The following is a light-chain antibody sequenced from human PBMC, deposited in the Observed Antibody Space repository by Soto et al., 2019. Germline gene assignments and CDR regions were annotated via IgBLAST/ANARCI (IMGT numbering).Light chain of an antibody. J-gene: IGKJ3*01. Sequence: DIQMTQSPSSLSASVGDRVTITCRASQGISNYLAWYQQKPGKVPKLLIYAASTLQSGVPSRFSGSGSGTEFTLTISSRQTEDVATYYCQKYNSAPPFPFGPGTKVDIK. CDR3: QKYNSAPPFP. CDR2: AAS. CDR1: QGISNY. V-gene: IGKV1-27*01.